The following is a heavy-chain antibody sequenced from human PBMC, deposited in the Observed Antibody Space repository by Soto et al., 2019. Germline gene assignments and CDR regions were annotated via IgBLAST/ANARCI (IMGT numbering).Heavy chain of an antibody. D-gene: IGHD2-21*02. V-gene: IGHV2-5*02. CDR2: IYWDDDK. CDR3: IQSRCGGDCLQSYASYYYYGMDV. CDR1: AFSLSTGGGG. Sequence: SGPTLVNPTQTLKLTCTFSAFSLSTGGGGMGWIPQPPGKALEWLALIYWDDDKRYSPSLRSRLTITKDTSKNQVVLTMTNMDPVDTATYYCIQSRCGGDCLQSYASYYYYGMDVWGQGTTVTVSS. J-gene: IGHJ6*02.